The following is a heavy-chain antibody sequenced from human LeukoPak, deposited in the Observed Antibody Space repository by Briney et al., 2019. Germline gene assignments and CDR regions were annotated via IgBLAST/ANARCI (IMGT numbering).Heavy chain of an antibody. V-gene: IGHV4-34*01. CDR3: ARESPDY. CDR2: INHSGST. Sequence: SETLSLTCAVYGGSFSGYYWSWIRQPPGKGLEWIGEINHSGSTNYNPSLKSRVTISVDTSKNQFSLKLSSVTAADTAVYYCARESPDYWGQGTLVTVSS. CDR1: GGSFSGYY. J-gene: IGHJ4*02.